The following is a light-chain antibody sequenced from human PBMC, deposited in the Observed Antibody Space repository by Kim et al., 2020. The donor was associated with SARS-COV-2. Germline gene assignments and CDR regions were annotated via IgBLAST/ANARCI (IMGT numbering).Light chain of an antibody. V-gene: IGLV10-54*01. Sequence: QTATLTCTGNSNNVGDQGAAWLQNHQGHPPKLLSYRNNDRPSGISERLSASRSGNTASLTISGLQPEDETDYYCAAWDSSLSAWVFGGGTQLTVL. J-gene: IGLJ3*02. CDR2: RNN. CDR1: SNNVGDQG. CDR3: AAWDSSLSAWV.